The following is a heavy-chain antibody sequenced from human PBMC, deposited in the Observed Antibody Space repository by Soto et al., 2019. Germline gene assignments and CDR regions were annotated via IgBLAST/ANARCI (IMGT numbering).Heavy chain of an antibody. Sequence: QVQLQESGPGLVKPSGTLSLACAVSGVSISGNEWWAWVRQAPGRGLEWVAESHHDGTTNYNPSRNVRFAISLDTSKTLFPQSRLSVTASETAVNFCARVYNFGSATSNLWALDLWGQGTVVTVSS. CDR2: SHHDGTT. J-gene: IGHJ3*01. CDR3: ARVYNFGSATSNLWALDL. V-gene: IGHV4-4*02. D-gene: IGHD3-3*01. CDR1: GVSISGNEW.